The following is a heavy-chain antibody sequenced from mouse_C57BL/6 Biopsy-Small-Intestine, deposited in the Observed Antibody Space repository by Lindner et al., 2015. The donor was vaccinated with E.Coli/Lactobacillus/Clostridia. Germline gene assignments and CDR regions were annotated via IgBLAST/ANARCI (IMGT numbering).Heavy chain of an antibody. D-gene: IGHD1-1*01. J-gene: IGHJ4*01. V-gene: IGHV1-20*01. Sequence: VQLQESGPELVKPGDSVKISCKASGSSFIGYFMNWMMQSHGKSLEWIGSINPYNGDTFYNQKFKGKATLTVDKSSSTVHMELRSLTSEDSAVFYCARGVLLRPMDYWGQGTSVTVSS. CDR2: INPYNGDT. CDR1: GSSFIGYF. CDR3: ARGVLLRPMDY.